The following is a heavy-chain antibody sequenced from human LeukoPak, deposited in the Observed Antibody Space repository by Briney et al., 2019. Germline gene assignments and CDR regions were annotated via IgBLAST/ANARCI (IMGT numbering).Heavy chain of an antibody. V-gene: IGHV4-38-2*02. D-gene: IGHD5/OR15-5a*01. CDR3: ARSASVGLPLGY. J-gene: IGHJ4*02. Sequence: SETLSLTCTVSGYSISSGYYWGWIRQPPGKGLEWIGSIYHSGSTYYNPSLKSRITISVDTSKNQFSLKLSSVTAADTAVYYCARSASVGLPLGYWGQGTLVTVSS. CDR2: IYHSGST. CDR1: GYSISSGYY.